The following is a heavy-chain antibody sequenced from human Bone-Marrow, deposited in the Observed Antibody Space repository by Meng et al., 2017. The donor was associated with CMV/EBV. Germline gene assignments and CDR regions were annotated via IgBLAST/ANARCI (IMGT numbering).Heavy chain of an antibody. D-gene: IGHD1-26*01. V-gene: IGHV4-38-2*02. CDR3: ARELAGATLY. CDR2: IYHSGST. J-gene: IGHJ4*02. CDR1: GYSISSGYY. Sequence: GSLRLSCTVSGYSISSGYYWGWIRQPPGKGLEWIGSIYHSGSTYYNPSLKSRVTISVDTSKNQFSLKLSSVTAADTAVYYCARELAGATLYWGQGTLVTVSS.